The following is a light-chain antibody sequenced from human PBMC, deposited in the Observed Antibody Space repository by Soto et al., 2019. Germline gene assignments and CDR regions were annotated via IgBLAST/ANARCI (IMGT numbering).Light chain of an antibody. J-gene: IGKJ3*01. Sequence: DIQMTQSHSTMSASVADRVTITCRASQSISSWLAWYQQKPGKAPKLLIYDASSLESGVPSRFSGSGSGTEFTLTISSLQPDDFATYYCQQYNSYLITFGPGTKVDIK. CDR1: QSISSW. CDR2: DAS. V-gene: IGKV1-5*01. CDR3: QQYNSYLIT.